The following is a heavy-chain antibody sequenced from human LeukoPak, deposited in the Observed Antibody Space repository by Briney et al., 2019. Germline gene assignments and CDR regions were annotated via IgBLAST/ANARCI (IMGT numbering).Heavy chain of an antibody. CDR3: AREDGGLVVPAATNNWFDP. V-gene: IGHV1-46*01. D-gene: IGHD2-2*01. Sequence: ASVKVSCKASGYTFTSYYMHWVRQAPGQGLEWMGIINPSGGSTNYAQKFQGRVTMTRDMSTSTVYMELSSLRSEDTAVYYCAREDGGLVVPAATNNWFDPWGQGTLVTVSS. CDR2: INPSGGST. CDR1: GYTFTSYY. J-gene: IGHJ5*02.